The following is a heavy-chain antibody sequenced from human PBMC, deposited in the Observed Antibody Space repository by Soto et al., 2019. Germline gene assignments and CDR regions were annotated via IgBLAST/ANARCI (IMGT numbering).Heavy chain of an antibody. CDR3: AKGDNLGPKTGYAFDP. CDR1: GDSVSSNTAS. V-gene: IGHV6-1*01. CDR2: TYFRSKWYN. D-gene: IGHD5-12*01. J-gene: IGHJ5*02. Sequence: SQTLSLTCAISGDSVSSNTASWNWIRQSPSRGLEWLGRTYFRSKWYNDYAVSVKSRIIINPDTSNNQFSLQLNSVTPEDAAVYFCAKGDNLGPKTGYAFDPWGQGIMVTVSS.